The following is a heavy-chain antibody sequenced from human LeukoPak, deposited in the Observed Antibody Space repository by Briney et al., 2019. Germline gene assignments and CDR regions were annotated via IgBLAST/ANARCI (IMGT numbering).Heavy chain of an antibody. CDR3: ARGPADIVLMVYAYYYYMDV. V-gene: IGHV3-21*01. Sequence: PGGSLRLSCAASGFTFSSYSMNWVRQAPGKGLEWVSSISSSSSYIYYADSVKGRFTISRDNAKNSLYLQMNSPRAEDTAVYYCARGPADIVLMVYAYYYYMDVWGKGTTVTVSS. CDR2: ISSSSSYI. J-gene: IGHJ6*03. D-gene: IGHD2-8*01. CDR1: GFTFSSYS.